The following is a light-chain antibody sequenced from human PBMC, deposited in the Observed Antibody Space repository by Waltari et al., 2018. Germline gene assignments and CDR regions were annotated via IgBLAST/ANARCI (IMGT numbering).Light chain of an antibody. CDR2: VNSDGSH. J-gene: IGLJ3*02. CDR1: SGHSSNV. CDR3: QTGGHGTWV. V-gene: IGLV4-69*01. Sequence: QLVLTQSPSASASLGASVKLTCTLSSGHSSNVIAWLQQQSAKGPRYLMKVNSDGSHSKGDEIPDRFSGSSSGAERYLTISSLQSEDEADYYCQTGGHGTWVFGGGTKLTVL.